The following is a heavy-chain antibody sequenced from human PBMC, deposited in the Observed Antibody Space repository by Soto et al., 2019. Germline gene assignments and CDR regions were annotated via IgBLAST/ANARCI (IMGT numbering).Heavy chain of an antibody. J-gene: IGHJ4*02. Sequence: SETLSLTCAVSGGSISSSNWWSWVRQPPGKGLEWIGEIYHSGSTNYNPSLKSRVTISVDKSKNQFSLKLSSVTAADTAVYYCARVPNSSGYYYRAGFDYWGQGTLVTVS. V-gene: IGHV4-4*02. CDR1: GGSISSSNW. CDR2: IYHSGST. CDR3: ARVPNSSGYYYRAGFDY. D-gene: IGHD3-22*01.